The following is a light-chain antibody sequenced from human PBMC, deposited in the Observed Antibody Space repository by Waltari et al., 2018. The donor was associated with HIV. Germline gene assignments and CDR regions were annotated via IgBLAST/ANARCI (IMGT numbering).Light chain of an antibody. V-gene: IGKV1-39*01. CDR1: QSVSRY. Sequence: IQMTQSPSSLCASVGDRVTITCRASQSVSRYLNWYQQKPGKPPKLVIYGASNLQAGVPSRFSGSGSGTDFTLTIISLQPEDFATYYCQQSYLTYTFGQGTKLQI. CDR2: GAS. CDR3: QQSYLTYT. J-gene: IGKJ2*01.